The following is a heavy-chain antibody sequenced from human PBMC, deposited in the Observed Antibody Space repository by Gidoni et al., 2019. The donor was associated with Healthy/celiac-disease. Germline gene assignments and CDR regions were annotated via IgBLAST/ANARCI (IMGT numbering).Heavy chain of an antibody. V-gene: IGHV4-39*01. Sequence: QLQLPESGPGLVKPSETLSLTCTVSGGSISSSSYYWGWIRQPPGKGLEWIGSIYYSGSTYYNPSLKSRVTISVDTSKNQFSLKRSSVTAADTAVYYCARLVGTPPDYYYGMDVWGQGTTVTVSS. D-gene: IGHD1-7*01. CDR1: GGSISSSSYY. J-gene: IGHJ6*02. CDR2: IYYSGST. CDR3: ARLVGTPPDYYYGMDV.